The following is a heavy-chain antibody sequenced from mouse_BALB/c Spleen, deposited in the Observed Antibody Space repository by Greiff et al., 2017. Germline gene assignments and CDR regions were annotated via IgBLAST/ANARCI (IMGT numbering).Heavy chain of an antibody. CDR2: IYPGNVNT. CDR1: GYTFTSYY. V-gene: IGHV1S56*01. J-gene: IGHJ2*01. CDR3: VGAWDY. Sequence: QVQLQQSGPELVKPGASVRISCKASGYTFTSYYIHWVKQRPGQGLEWIGWIYPGNVNTKYNEKFKGKATLTADKSSSTAYMQLSSLTSEDSAVYFCVGAWDYWCQGTTLTVSS. D-gene: IGHD3-1*01.